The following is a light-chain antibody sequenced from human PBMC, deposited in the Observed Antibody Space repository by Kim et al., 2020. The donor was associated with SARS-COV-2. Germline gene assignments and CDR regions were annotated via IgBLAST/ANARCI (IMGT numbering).Light chain of an antibody. CDR3: QQYGSSPCT. J-gene: IGKJ2*02. V-gene: IGKV3-20*01. Sequence: EIVLTQSPGTLSLSPRERATLSCRASQSVTSSHLGWYQQKPGQAPRLLIYDASSRAIGIPDRFSGSGSGTDFTLTISRLEPEDFAVYYCQQYGSSPCTFGQGTKLEI. CDR1: QSVTSSH. CDR2: DAS.